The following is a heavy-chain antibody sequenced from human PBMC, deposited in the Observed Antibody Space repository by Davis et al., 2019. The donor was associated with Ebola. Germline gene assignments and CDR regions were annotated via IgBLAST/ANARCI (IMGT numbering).Heavy chain of an antibody. J-gene: IGHJ4*02. CDR1: GFTFSSYS. CDR3: ARAPDYGDAIDY. Sequence: GESLKISCAASGFTFSSYSMNWVRQAPGKGLEWVSSISSSSSYIYYADSVKGRFTLSRDNAKNSLYLQMNSLRAEDTAVYYCARAPDYGDAIDYWGQGTLVTVSS. V-gene: IGHV3-21*01. CDR2: ISSSSSYI. D-gene: IGHD4-17*01.